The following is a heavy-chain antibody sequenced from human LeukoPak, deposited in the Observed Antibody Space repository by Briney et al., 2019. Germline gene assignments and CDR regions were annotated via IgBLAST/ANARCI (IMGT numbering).Heavy chain of an antibody. CDR3: ARKQLAYGALGDKTFDY. Sequence: SETLSLTCTVSGGSISSYYWSWIRQPAGKGLEWIGRIYTSGSTNYNPSLKSRVTMSVDTSKNQFSLKLSSVTAADTAVYYCARKQLAYGALGDKTFDYWGQGTLVTVSS. V-gene: IGHV4-4*07. D-gene: IGHD4-17*01. CDR2: IYTSGST. J-gene: IGHJ4*02. CDR1: GGSISSYY.